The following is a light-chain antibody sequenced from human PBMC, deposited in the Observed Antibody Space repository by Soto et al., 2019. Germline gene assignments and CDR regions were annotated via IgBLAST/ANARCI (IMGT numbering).Light chain of an antibody. V-gene: IGKV1-27*01. Sequence: DIQMTQSPTSLSASVGDRVTITCRASQDISNFVAWYQQKPGQAPKLLIYAASTLQSGVPTRFSGSGSGTDFTLIISSLQSEDVAIYSCQKYSSGPVFGPGTKVEIK. CDR2: AAS. CDR3: QKYSSGPV. CDR1: QDISNF. J-gene: IGKJ3*01.